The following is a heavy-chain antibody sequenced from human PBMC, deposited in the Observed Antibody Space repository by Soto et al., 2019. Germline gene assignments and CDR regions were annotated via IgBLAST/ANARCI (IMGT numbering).Heavy chain of an antibody. D-gene: IGHD3-22*01. CDR3: AKDLGNYSYDSSGYSSYGMDV. V-gene: IGHV3-23*01. CDR2: ISASGGTT. J-gene: IGHJ6*02. Sequence: GGSLRLSCAASEFTFRSYAMNWVRQAPGKGLELVSAISASGGTTYYADSVKGRFTIPRDNSKNTLYLQMNSLRVEDTAVYYCAKDLGNYSYDSSGYSSYGMDVWGQGTTVTVSS. CDR1: EFTFRSYA.